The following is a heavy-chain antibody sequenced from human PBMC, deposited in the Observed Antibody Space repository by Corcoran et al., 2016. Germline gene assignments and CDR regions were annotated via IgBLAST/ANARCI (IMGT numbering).Heavy chain of an antibody. V-gene: IGHV1-8*01. CDR3: ARGDQNRGWVWSGYIWCSFDY. D-gene: IGHD3-3*01. J-gene: IGHJ4*02. CDR2: MNHNSGNT. Sequence: QVQLVQSGAEVKKPGASVKVSCKASGYTFTSYDINWVRQATGQGLEWMGWMNHNSGNTGYAQKFQGRVTMTRNTSISTAYMELSNLRSEDTAIYYCARGDQNRGWVWSGYIWCSFDYWGRGTLVTVSS. CDR1: GYTFTSYD.